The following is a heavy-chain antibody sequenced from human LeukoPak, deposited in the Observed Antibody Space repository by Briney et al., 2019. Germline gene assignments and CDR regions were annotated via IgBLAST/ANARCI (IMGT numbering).Heavy chain of an antibody. D-gene: IGHD3-22*01. Sequence: SGPALVKPTQTLTLTCSFSGFSLSTSGMRVSWIRQPTGKALEWLARIDWDDAKLYSTSLKTRLTISKYTSKNQVVLTMTNMDPVDTATYYCARMGASSSGYSHYYYYMDVWGEGTTVTVSS. CDR1: GFSLSTSGMR. J-gene: IGHJ6*03. CDR2: IDWDDAK. V-gene: IGHV2-70*04. CDR3: ARMGASSSGYSHYYYYMDV.